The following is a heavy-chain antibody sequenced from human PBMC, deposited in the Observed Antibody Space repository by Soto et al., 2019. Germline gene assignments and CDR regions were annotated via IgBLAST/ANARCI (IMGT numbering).Heavy chain of an antibody. Sequence: LKISFDCSGYSFSNYWIAWVLQMPVKGLEWMGIIYPADSDTRYSPSFQGQVTISADRYINTAYLQWSSLKASDTATYYCARQFHDNSGGGYYYYGLDVWGQGTTVTVS. J-gene: IGHJ6*02. D-gene: IGHD2-15*01. CDR3: ARQFHDNSGGGYYYYGLDV. CDR1: GYSFSNYW. V-gene: IGHV5-51*01. CDR2: IYPADSDT.